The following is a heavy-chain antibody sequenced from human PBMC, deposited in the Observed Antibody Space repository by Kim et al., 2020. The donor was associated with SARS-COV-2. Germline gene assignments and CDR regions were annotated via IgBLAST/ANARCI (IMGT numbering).Heavy chain of an antibody. CDR3: ARRKYDYVWGSYRAPFDY. J-gene: IGHJ4*02. CDR1: GFTFSSYA. D-gene: IGHD3-16*02. Sequence: GGSLRLSCAASGFTFSSYAMHWVRQAPGKGLEWVAVISYDGSNKYYADSVKGRFTISRDNSKNTLYLQMNSLRAEDTAVYYCARRKYDYVWGSYRAPFDYWGQGTLVTVSS. V-gene: IGHV3-30-3*01. CDR2: ISYDGSNK.